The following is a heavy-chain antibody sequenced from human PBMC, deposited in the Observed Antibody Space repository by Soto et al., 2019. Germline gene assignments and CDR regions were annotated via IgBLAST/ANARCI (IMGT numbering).Heavy chain of an antibody. J-gene: IGHJ4*02. CDR2: ISSTTNYI. CDR3: ARESEDLTSNFDY. Sequence: GGSLRLSCAASGFTFTRYSMNWVRQAPGKGLEWVSSISSTTNYIYYGDSMKGRFTISRDNAKNSLYLEMNRLRAEDTAVYYCARESEDLTSNFDYWGQGTLVTVSS. V-gene: IGHV3-21*06. CDR1: GFTFTRYS.